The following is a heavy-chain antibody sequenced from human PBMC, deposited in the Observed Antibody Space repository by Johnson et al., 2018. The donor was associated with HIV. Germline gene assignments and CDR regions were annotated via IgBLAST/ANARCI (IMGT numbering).Heavy chain of an antibody. CDR1: GFTFTNYA. Sequence: QVQLVESGGGVVQPGRSLRLSCAASGFTFTNYAMHWVRQAPGKGLEWVAVISYDGTNKYYADSVKGRFTISRDSSKNTLYLQMNSLRAEDTAVYYCAITIRTDAFDIWGQGTMVTVSS. V-gene: IGHV3-30*03. CDR3: AITIRTDAFDI. J-gene: IGHJ3*02. CDR2: ISYDGTNK. D-gene: IGHD5-24*01.